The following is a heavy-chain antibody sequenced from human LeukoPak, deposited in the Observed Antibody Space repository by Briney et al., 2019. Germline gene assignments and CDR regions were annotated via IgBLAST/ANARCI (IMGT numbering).Heavy chain of an antibody. CDR3: ARFHYDSSGYEIDY. CDR1: GFTFSSYS. J-gene: IGHJ4*02. V-gene: IGHV3-48*01. Sequence: PGGSLRLSCAASGFTFSSYSMNWVRQAPGKGLEWVSYISSSSSTICYADSVKGRFTISRDNAKNSLYLQMNSLRAEDTAVYYCARFHYDSSGYEIDYWGQGTLVTVSS. CDR2: ISSSSSTI. D-gene: IGHD3-22*01.